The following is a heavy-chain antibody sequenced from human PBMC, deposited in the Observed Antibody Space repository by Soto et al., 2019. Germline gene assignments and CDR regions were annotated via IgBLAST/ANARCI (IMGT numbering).Heavy chain of an antibody. CDR3: ASLEYSSSSGYYYYMDV. J-gene: IGHJ6*03. CDR2: IIPILGIA. Sequence: QVQLVQSGAEVKKPGSSVKVSCKASGGTFSSYTISWVRQAPGQGLEWMGRIIPILGIANYAQKFQGRVTITADKSMSTAYMELSSLRSEDTAVYYCASLEYSSSSGYYYYMDVWGKVTTVTVSS. V-gene: IGHV1-69*02. CDR1: GGTFSSYT. D-gene: IGHD6-6*01.